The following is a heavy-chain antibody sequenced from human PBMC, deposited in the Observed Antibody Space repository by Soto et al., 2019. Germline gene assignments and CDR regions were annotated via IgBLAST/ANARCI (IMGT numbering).Heavy chain of an antibody. J-gene: IGHJ3*02. V-gene: IGHV1-46*01. Sequence: GAAVKVSCKASGYTFTSYYIHWVRQAPGQGLEWMGIIFPTDGSTTYAQKFQGRVTMTRDTSSSTVYMEMSSLRSEDTAVYYCAKLFDIWSAHDDAEMGDGDVFDIWGQGTRVTVSS. CDR1: GYTFTSYY. D-gene: IGHD3-3*01. CDR3: AKLFDIWSAHDDAEMGDGDVFDI. CDR2: IFPTDGST.